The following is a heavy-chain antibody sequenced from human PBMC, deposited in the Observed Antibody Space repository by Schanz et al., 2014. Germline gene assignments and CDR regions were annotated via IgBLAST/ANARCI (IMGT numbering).Heavy chain of an antibody. V-gene: IGHV3-30*04. CDR2: VPFDGSQK. CDR1: GFTFSSYA. Sequence: QVQLVESGGGVVQPGRSLRLSCAASGFTFSSYALHWVRQAPGKGLEWVAFVPFDGSQKFYADSVKGRFTISRDNSKNTVYLQMNSLRPGDTAVYFCVSQTGSPNYWGQGTLVTVSS. J-gene: IGHJ4*02. CDR3: VSQTGSPNY. D-gene: IGHD6-13*01.